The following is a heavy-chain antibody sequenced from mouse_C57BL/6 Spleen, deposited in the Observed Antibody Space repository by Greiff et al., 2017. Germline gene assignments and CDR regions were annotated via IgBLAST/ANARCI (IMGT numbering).Heavy chain of an antibody. Sequence: VQLKQSVAELVRPGASVKLSCTASGFNIKNTYMHWVKQRPEQGLEWIGRIDPANGNTKYAPKFQGKATITADTSSNTAYLQLSSLTSEDTAIYYCARMDYGSSPWFAYWGQGTLVTVSA. CDR1: GFNIKNTY. CDR2: IDPANGNT. J-gene: IGHJ3*01. CDR3: ARMDYGSSPWFAY. D-gene: IGHD1-1*01. V-gene: IGHV14-3*01.